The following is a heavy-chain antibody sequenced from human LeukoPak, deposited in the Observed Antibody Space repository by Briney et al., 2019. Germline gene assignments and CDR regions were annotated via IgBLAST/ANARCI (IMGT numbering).Heavy chain of an antibody. CDR3: ARDRLGYSYGIRDVYFDY. CDR2: ISSSSSTI. D-gene: IGHD5-18*01. CDR1: GFTFSRSA. V-gene: IGHV3-48*02. J-gene: IGHJ4*02. Sequence: GGSLRLSCAASGFTFSRSAMHWVRQAPGKGLEWVSYISSSSSTIYYADSVKGRFTISRDNAKNSLYLQMNSLRDEDTAVYYCARDRLGYSYGIRDVYFDYWGQGTLVTVSS.